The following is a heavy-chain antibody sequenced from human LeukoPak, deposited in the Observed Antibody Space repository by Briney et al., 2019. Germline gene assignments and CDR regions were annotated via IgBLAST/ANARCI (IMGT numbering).Heavy chain of an antibody. Sequence: KTSQTLSLTCTVSGGSISSGSYYWSWIRQPAGKGLEWIGRIYTSGGTNYNPSLKSRVTISVDTSKNQFSLKLSSVTAADTAVYYCARDYCSGGSCYSGFDYWGQGTLVTVSS. V-gene: IGHV4-61*02. J-gene: IGHJ4*02. CDR3: ARDYCSGGSCYSGFDY. D-gene: IGHD2-15*01. CDR1: GGSISSGSYY. CDR2: IYTSGGT.